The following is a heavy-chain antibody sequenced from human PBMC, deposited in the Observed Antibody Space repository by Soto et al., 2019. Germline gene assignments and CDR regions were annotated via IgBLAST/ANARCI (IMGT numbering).Heavy chain of an antibody. V-gene: IGHV4-34*01. CDR1: GGSFSGYY. CDR3: ARRSRITMVRGVRHAFDI. Sequence: PSETLSLTCAVYGGSFSGYYWSWIRQPPGKGLEWIGEINHSGSTNYNPSLKSRVTISVDTSKNQFSLKLSSVTAADTAVYYCARRSRITMVRGVRHAFDIWGQGTMVTV. CDR2: INHSGST. D-gene: IGHD3-10*01. J-gene: IGHJ3*02.